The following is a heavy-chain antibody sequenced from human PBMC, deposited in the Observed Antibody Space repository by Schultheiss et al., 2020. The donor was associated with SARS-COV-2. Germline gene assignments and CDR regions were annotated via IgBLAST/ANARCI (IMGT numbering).Heavy chain of an antibody. CDR3: ARNEIVGATLGKFDP. CDR1: GYTFTSYD. D-gene: IGHD1-26*01. J-gene: IGHJ5*02. CDR2: MNPNSGNT. Sequence: ASVKVSCKASGYTFTSYDINWVRQATGQGLEWMGWMNPNSGNTGYAQKFQGRVTMTRDTSISTAYMELSRLRSDDTAVYYCARNEIVGATLGKFDPWGQGTLVTVSS. V-gene: IGHV1-8*01.